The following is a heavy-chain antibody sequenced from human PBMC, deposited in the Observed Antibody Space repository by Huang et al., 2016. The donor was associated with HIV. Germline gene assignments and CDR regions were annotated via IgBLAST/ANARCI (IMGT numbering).Heavy chain of an antibody. CDR1: GGSFSGYY. CDR2: INHSGST. V-gene: IGHV4-34*01. J-gene: IGHJ3*02. D-gene: IGHD1-1*01. CDR3: ARERMMSWLDDHDAFDI. Sequence: QVQLQQWGAGLLKPSETLSLTCAVCGGSFSGYYWSWIRQSPGKGLEWIGEINHSGSTNSTPSLKSRLTISVDTSKNQFSLKLSSVTAADTAVYYCARERMMSWLDDHDAFDIWGQGTMVTVSS.